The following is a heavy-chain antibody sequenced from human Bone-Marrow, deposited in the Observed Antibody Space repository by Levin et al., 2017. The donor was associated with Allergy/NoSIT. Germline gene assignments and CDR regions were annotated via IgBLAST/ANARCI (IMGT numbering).Heavy chain of an antibody. D-gene: IGHD4-17*01. CDR2: IYYSGST. J-gene: IGHJ3*02. V-gene: IGHV4-31*03. CDR3: ARDLGPDYGDYNVAFDI. Sequence: SQTLSLTCTVSGGSISSGGYYWSWIRQHPGKGLEWIGYIYYSGSTYYNPSLKSRVTISVDTSENQFSLKLRSVTAADTAVYYCARDLGPDYGDYNVAFDIWGQGTMVTVSS. CDR1: GGSISSGGYY.